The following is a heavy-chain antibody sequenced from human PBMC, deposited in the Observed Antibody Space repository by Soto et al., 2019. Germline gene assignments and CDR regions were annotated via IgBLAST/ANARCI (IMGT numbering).Heavy chain of an antibody. J-gene: IGHJ6*03. Sequence: GGSLRLSCAASGFTFSSYSMNWVRQAPGKGLEWVSSISSSSSYIYYADSVKGRFTISRDNAKNSLYLQMNSLRAEDTAVYYCASEGLEAGGMHYYYYMDVWGKGTTVTVSS. CDR2: ISSSSSYI. V-gene: IGHV3-21*01. CDR1: GFTFSSYS. CDR3: ASEGLEAGGMHYYYYMDV. D-gene: IGHD2-8*01.